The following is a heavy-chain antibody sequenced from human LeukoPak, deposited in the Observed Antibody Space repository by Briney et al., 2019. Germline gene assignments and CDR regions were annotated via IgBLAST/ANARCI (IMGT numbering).Heavy chain of an antibody. CDR3: ARVTYGSGTTGNDY. CDR2: IYYSGST. V-gene: IGHV4-39*07. CDR1: GGSISSSSYY. D-gene: IGHD3-10*01. J-gene: IGHJ4*02. Sequence: SETLSLTCTVSGGSISSSSYYWGWIRQPPGKGLEWIGSIYYSGSTYYNPSLKSRVTISVDTSKNQFSLKLSSVTAADTAVYYCARVTYGSGTTGNDYWGQGTLVTVSS.